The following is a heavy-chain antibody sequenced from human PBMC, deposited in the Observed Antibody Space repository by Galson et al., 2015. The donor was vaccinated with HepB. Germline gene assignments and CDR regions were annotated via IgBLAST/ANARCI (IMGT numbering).Heavy chain of an antibody. V-gene: IGHV3-72*01. CDR1: GFTLSDQF. Sequence: SLRLSCAASGFTLSDQFMDWVRQAPGKGLEWVGRTRDKAHSYTKEYAASVKGRFIIPRDVSKNSLHLQMDSLKTEDTAVYYCATAGEYNYRHVHDNWGQGTLVTVSA. CDR3: ATAGEYNYRHVHDN. CDR2: TRDKAHSYTK. J-gene: IGHJ4*02. D-gene: IGHD5-18*01.